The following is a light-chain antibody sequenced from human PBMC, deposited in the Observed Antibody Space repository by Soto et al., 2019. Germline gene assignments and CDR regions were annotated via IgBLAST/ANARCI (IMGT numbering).Light chain of an antibody. V-gene: IGLV2-14*01. CDR2: EVI. CDR1: SSDVNY. J-gene: IGLJ1*01. CDR3: SSSTSSNTFV. Sequence: QSVLTQLASVSGAPGQSITISCTGTSSDVNYVSWHQQHPGKAPKLMIYEVINRSSGVSTRFSGSKSGNTASLTISGLQAEDEADYYCSSSTSSNTFVFGTGTKVTV.